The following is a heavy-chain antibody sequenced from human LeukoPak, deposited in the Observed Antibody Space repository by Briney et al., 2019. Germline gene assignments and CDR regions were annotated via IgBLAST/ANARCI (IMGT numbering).Heavy chain of an antibody. V-gene: IGHV4-39*07. Sequence: SETLSLTCTVSGGSISSSSYYWGWIRQPPGKGLEWIGSIYYSGSTYYNPSLKSRVTISVDTSKNQFSLKLSSVTAADTAVYYCASPVGATDNDAFDIWGQETMVTVSS. D-gene: IGHD1-26*01. CDR2: IYYSGST. CDR3: ASPVGATDNDAFDI. J-gene: IGHJ3*02. CDR1: GGSISSSSYY.